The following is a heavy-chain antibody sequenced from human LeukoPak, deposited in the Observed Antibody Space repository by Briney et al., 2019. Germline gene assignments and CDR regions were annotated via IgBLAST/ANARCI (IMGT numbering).Heavy chain of an antibody. V-gene: IGHV3-21*01. J-gene: IGHJ4*02. CDR2: ISSSSSYI. D-gene: IGHD2-15*01. CDR3: ARDPISYCSGGSCYGGQGDY. CDR1: GFTFSSYS. Sequence: GGSLRLSCAASGFTFSSYSMNWVRQAPGKGLEWVSSISSSSSYIYYADSVKGRFTISRDNAKNSLYLQMNSLRAVDTAVYYCARDPISYCSGGSCYGGQGDYWGQGTLVTVSS.